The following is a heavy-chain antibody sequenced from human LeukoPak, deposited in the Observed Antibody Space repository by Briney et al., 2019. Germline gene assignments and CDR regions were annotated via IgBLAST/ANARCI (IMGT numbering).Heavy chain of an antibody. V-gene: IGHV3-48*03. CDR2: ISSSGSTI. CDR3: ATSGSYRFDY. J-gene: IGHJ4*02. CDR1: GFTFSSYE. D-gene: IGHD1-26*01. Sequence: PGGSLRLSCAASGFTFSSYEMNWVRQAPGKGLEWVSYISSSGSTIYYADSVEGRFTISRDNAQNSLYLQMNSLRGEDTAVYYCATSGSYRFDYWGQGTLVTVSS.